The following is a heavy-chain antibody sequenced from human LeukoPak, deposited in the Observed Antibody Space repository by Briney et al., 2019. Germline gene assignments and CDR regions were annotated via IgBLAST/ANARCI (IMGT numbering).Heavy chain of an antibody. J-gene: IGHJ4*02. CDR2: ISAYNGNT. CDR1: GYTFTSYG. D-gene: IGHD3-22*01. V-gene: IGHV1-18*01. Sequence: GASVKVSCKASGYTFTSYGISWVRQAPGQGLEWMGWISAYNGNTNYAQKLQGRVTMTTDTSTSTAYMELRSLRSDDTAVYYCARDRENWAYYYDSSGYPTGYWGEGTLVTVSS. CDR3: ARDRENWAYYYDSSGYPTGY.